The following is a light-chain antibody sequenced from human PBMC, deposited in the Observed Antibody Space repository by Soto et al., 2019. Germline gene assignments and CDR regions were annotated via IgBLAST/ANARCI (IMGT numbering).Light chain of an antibody. CDR2: EVS. Sequence: VLTQPASVPGTPGQSITISCTGSNSDVGIYDFVSWYQHHPGRAPKLIVSEVSHRPSGVSNRFSGSKSGNTASLTISGLQSEDEADYYCISYTSDDVRYVFGTGTKVTVL. CDR1: NSDVGIYDF. V-gene: IGLV2-14*01. CDR3: ISYTSDDVRYV. J-gene: IGLJ1*01.